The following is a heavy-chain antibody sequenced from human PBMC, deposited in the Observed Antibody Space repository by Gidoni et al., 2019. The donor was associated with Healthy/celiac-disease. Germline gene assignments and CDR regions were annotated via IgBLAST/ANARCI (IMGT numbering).Heavy chain of an antibody. V-gene: IGHV3-23*01. CDR2: ISGSGGRT. D-gene: IGHD2-2*01. J-gene: IGHJ5*02. CDR1: GFTFCSYA. CDR3: AKSRVPAARANWFDP. Sequence: EVQLLESGGGLVQPGGSLRLSCAASGFTFCSYAMRWVRQAPGKGLEWGSAISGSGGRTYYADSVKGRFTISRDNSKNTLYLQMNSLRAEDTAVYYCAKSRVPAARANWFDPWGQGTLVTVSS.